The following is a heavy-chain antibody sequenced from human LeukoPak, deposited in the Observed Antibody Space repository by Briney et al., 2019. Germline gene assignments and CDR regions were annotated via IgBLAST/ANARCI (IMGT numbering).Heavy chain of an antibody. CDR3: ARETDSTLFDH. J-gene: IGHJ4*02. D-gene: IGHD2-2*01. CDR2: SSTGSTI. V-gene: IGHV3-48*03. Sequence: SSTGSTIYYADSVEGRFTISRDNAKNSLYLQMNSLRAGDTAVYYCARETDSTLFDHWGQGTLVTVSS.